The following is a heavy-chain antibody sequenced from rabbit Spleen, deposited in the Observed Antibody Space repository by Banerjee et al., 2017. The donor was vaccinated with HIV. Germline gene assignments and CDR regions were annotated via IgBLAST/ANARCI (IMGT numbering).Heavy chain of an antibody. CDR1: AFFFCSIHW. V-gene: IGHV1S40*01. Sequence: QSLEESGGDLVKPGASLTLTCKASAFFFCSIHWIWWVRQAPGKGLEWIACIDSSDGDTDYANWAKGRFTFSKTSSTTVTLQMTSLTAADTATYFCARDLVGVIGWNFDLWGPGTLVTVS. D-gene: IGHD1-1*01. J-gene: IGHJ4*01. CDR3: ARDLVGVIGWNFDL. CDR2: IDSSDGDT.